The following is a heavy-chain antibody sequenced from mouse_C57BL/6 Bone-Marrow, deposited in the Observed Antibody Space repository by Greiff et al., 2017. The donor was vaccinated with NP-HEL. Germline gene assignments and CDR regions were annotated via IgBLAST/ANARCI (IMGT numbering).Heavy chain of an antibody. CDR3: ARQRGYGDYDGGGAMDY. CDR1: GFSLTSYG. D-gene: IGHD2-4*01. V-gene: IGHV2-6-1*01. Sequence: QVQLKESGPGLVAPSQSLSITCTVSGFSLTSYGVHWVRQPPGKGLEWLVVIWSDGSTTYNSALKSRLSISKDNSKSQVFLKMNSLQTDDTAMYYCARQRGYGDYDGGGAMDYWGQGTSVTVSS. CDR2: IWSDGST. J-gene: IGHJ4*01.